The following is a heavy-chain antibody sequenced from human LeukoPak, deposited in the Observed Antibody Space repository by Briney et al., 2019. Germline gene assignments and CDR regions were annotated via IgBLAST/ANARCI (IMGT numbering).Heavy chain of an antibody. CDR3: ARVGYSDFWSGYYWDY. CDR2: ISSSGTTI. Sequence: GGSLRLSCAASGFTFNRYSMNWVRQAPGKGLEWVSYISSSGTTIYYADSVQGRFIISRDNARNPLYLQMNSLRAEDTAVYYCARVGYSDFWSGYYWDYWGQGTLATVSS. J-gene: IGHJ4*02. D-gene: IGHD3-3*01. V-gene: IGHV3-48*01. CDR1: GFTFNRYS.